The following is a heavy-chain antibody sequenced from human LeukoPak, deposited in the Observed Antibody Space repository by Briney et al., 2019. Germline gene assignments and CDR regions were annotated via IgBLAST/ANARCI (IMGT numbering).Heavy chain of an antibody. V-gene: IGHV3-30*03. J-gene: IGHJ4*02. D-gene: IGHD3-10*01. CDR3: ARAPGLGSGSAFDS. CDR1: GFTFSSYG. CDR2: ISYDGSNK. Sequence: HPGGSLRLSCAASGFTFSSYGMHWVRQAPGKGLEWVAVISYDGSNKYYADSVKGRFTISRDNAKNTLYLRMNSLRPEDTAVYYCARAPGLGSGSAFDSWGQGTLVTVSS.